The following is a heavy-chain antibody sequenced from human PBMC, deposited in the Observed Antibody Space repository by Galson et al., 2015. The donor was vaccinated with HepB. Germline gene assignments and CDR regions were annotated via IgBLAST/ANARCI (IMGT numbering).Heavy chain of an antibody. CDR1: GFTFSSYA. J-gene: IGHJ4*02. CDR3: AKDDDYAEYGYYFDH. D-gene: IGHD4-17*01. Sequence: SLRLSCAASGFTFSSYAMNWVRQAPGKGLGWVSGIGARGTYTYYADSVKGRFTVSRDNSKNTLYLQMNSLGAEDTALYYCAKDDDYAEYGYYFDHWGQGTLVTVSS. CDR2: IGARGTYT. V-gene: IGHV3-23*01.